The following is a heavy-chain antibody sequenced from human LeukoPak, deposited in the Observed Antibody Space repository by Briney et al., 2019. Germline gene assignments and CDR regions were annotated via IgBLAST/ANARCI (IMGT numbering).Heavy chain of an antibody. V-gene: IGHV4-34*12. Sequence: SETLSLTCAVYGYSLTNHYWIWIRQPPGKGLEWVGEVLHTGGTNYNPSLKSRVTISVDTSKNQFFLKPTSVTAADTAVYYCARGPAAIHPWGPGTLVTVSS. J-gene: IGHJ5*02. D-gene: IGHD2-2*01. CDR1: GYSLTNHY. CDR3: ARGPAAIHP. CDR2: VLHTGGT.